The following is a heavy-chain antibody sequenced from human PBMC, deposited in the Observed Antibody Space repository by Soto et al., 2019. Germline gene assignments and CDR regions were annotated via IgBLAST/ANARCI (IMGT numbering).Heavy chain of an antibody. CDR2: INPSAAGT. Sequence: ASVKVSCKASGYTFTSYYMHWVRQAPGQGLEWMGIINPSAAGTIYAQKFQGRVTMTRDTSTSTVYMELSSLRSEDTAVYYCTKAAAGGYMDVWGKGTTVTVSS. V-gene: IGHV1-46*03. CDR3: TKAAAGGYMDV. D-gene: IGHD6-13*01. CDR1: GYTFTSYY. J-gene: IGHJ6*03.